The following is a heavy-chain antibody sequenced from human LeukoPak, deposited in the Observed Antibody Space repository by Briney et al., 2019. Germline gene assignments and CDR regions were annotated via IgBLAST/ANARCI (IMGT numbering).Heavy chain of an antibody. CDR3: AKVALWSYCRSTSRYLDP. J-gene: IGHJ5*02. Sequence: GGSLRLSCAASGFTFSSYDMSWVRQAPGKGLEWVSVISVSGGNTYYADSVKGRFTISRDNSKNTLYLQMNSLRAEDTAVYYCAKVALWSYCRSTSRYLDPWGQGTLVTVSS. CDR1: GFTFSSYD. V-gene: IGHV3-23*01. D-gene: IGHD2-2*01. CDR2: ISVSGGNT.